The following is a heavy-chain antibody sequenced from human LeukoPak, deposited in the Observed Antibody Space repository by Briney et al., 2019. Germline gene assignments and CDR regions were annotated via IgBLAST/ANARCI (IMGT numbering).Heavy chain of an antibody. D-gene: IGHD1-7*01. V-gene: IGHV1-8*01. J-gene: IGHJ6*03. CDR2: MNPNSGNT. CDR1: GYTFTSYD. Sequence: ASVGVSCKASGYTFTSYDINWVRQATGQGLEWVGWMNPNSGNTGYAQRFQGRLTMTSNSSISTAYMDLSSLRSEDTAVYYCARVAGTTDYYYYMDVWGKGTTVTVSS. CDR3: ARVAGTTDYYYYMDV.